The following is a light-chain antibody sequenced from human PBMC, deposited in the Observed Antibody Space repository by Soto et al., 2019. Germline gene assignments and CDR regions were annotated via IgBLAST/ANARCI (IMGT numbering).Light chain of an antibody. Sequence: ETVMTQSPATLPVSPGERATLSCRASQSVRSNLAWYQQKPGQAPRLLIYGASTRATGVPARFSGSGSGTEFTLTINSLQSGDFALYYCQEYDNWPLWTFGQGTKVDIK. J-gene: IGKJ1*01. CDR2: GAS. CDR3: QEYDNWPLWT. CDR1: QSVRSN. V-gene: IGKV3-15*01.